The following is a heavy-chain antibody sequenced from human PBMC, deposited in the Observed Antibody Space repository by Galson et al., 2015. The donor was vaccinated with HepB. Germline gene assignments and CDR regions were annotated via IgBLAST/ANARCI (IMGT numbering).Heavy chain of an antibody. J-gene: IGHJ6*02. D-gene: IGHD3-9*01. CDR2: ISYDGSNK. CDR3: ARDLSVVRYFDWSSLFYYYYYGMDV. V-gene: IGHV3-30*03. CDR1: VFTFSSYG. Sequence: SLRLSCAASVFTFSSYGMPWVRQAPGKGLEWVAVISYDGSNKYYADSVKGRFTISRDNSKNTLYLQMNSLRAEDTAVYYCARDLSVVRYFDWSSLFYYYYYGMDVWGQGTTVTVSS.